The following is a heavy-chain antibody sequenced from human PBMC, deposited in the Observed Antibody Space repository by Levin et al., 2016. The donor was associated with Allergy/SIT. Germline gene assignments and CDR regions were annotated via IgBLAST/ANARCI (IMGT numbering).Heavy chain of an antibody. V-gene: IGHV3-48*01. Sequence: GGSLRLSCAASGFTFSSYSMNWVRQAPGKGLEWVSYISSSSSTIYYADSVKGRFTISRDNAKNSLYLQMNSLRAEDTAVYYCARADRNILTGYPTYPPLDYWGQGTLVTVSS. CDR3: ARADRNILTGYPTYPPLDY. CDR1: GFTFSSYS. J-gene: IGHJ4*02. CDR2: ISSSSSTI. D-gene: IGHD3-9*01.